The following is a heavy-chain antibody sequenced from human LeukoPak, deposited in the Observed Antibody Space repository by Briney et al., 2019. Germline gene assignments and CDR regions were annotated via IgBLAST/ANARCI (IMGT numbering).Heavy chain of an antibody. CDR3: ARRLRTQGWYFDL. V-gene: IGHV4-30-4*01. D-gene: IGHD3-16*01. CDR2: IYYSGST. J-gene: IGHJ2*01. CDR1: GGSISSGDYC. Sequence: SETLSLTCTVSGGSISSGDYCWSWIRQPPGKGLEWIGCIYYSGSTYYNPSLKSRVTISVDTSKNQFSLKLSSVTAADTAVYYCARRLRTQGWYFDLWGRGTLVTVSS.